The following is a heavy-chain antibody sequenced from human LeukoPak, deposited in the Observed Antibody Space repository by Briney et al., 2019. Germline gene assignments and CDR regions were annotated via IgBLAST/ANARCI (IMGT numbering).Heavy chain of an antibody. D-gene: IGHD5-12*01. CDR3: VRALGYTSRWSLTFDY. J-gene: IGHJ4*02. Sequence: PGESLQIYCKCSGFNFTNNWIGSVRPLPGKGLELMENIYPSVSETRFSSSFQAQATLSVDKTISPAYLQWRSLKASATAMYFCVRALGYTSRWSLTFDYWGQGTLVTVSS. CDR2: IYPSVSET. CDR1: GFNFTNNW. V-gene: IGHV5-51*01.